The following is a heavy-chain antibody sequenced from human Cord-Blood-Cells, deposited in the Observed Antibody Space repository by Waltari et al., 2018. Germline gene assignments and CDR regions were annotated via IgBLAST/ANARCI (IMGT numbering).Heavy chain of an antibody. D-gene: IGHD6-13*01. CDR2: SNPNSGGT. V-gene: IGHV1-2*02. J-gene: IGHJ4*02. CDR1: GYTFTGYY. Sequence: QVQLVQSGAEVKKPGASVKVSCKASGYTFTGYYMHWVRQAPGQGLAWMGWSNPNSGGTNYAKKFQGRVTMTRDTSISTAYMELSRLRSDDTAVYYCARDRGIAAAGFDYWGQGTLVTVSS. CDR3: ARDRGIAAAGFDY.